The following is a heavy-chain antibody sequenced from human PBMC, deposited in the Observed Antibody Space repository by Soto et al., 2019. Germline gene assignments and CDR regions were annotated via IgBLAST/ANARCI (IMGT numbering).Heavy chain of an antibody. Sequence: SVKVSCKASGYTFTSYDTNWVRQATGQGLEWMGWMNPNSGNTGYAQKFQGRVTMTRNTSISTAYMELRSLRSDDTAVYYCARNGRDLDSGYDSGYWGQGTLVTVSS. CDR2: MNPNSGNT. D-gene: IGHD5-12*01. V-gene: IGHV1-8*01. J-gene: IGHJ4*02. CDR1: GYTFTSYD. CDR3: ARNGRDLDSGYDSGY.